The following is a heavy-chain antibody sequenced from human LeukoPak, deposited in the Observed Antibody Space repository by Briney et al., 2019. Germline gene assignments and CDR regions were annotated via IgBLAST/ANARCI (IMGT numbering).Heavy chain of an antibody. Sequence: SGGSLRLSCAASGFTFSSYAMHWVRQAPGKGLEWVAVISYDGSNKYYADSVKGRFTISRDNSKNTLYLQMNSLRAEDTAVYYCARDLYDSSGYYGYWGQGTLVTVSS. V-gene: IGHV3-30-3*01. CDR3: ARDLYDSSGYYGY. CDR1: GFTFSSYA. J-gene: IGHJ4*02. D-gene: IGHD3-22*01. CDR2: ISYDGSNK.